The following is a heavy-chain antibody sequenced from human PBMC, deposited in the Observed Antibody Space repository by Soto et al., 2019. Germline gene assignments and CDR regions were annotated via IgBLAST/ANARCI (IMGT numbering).Heavy chain of an antibody. CDR3: AREYEDLTSNFDY. Sequence: PGGALRLSGAASGFTFTRYSMNWVRPDPGKGLEWVSSISSTTNYIYYGDSMKGRFTISRDNAKNSLYLEMNSLRAEDTAVYYCAREYEDLTSNFDYWGQGTLVTVSS. D-gene: IGHD3-3*01. V-gene: IGHV3-21*06. CDR1: GFTFTRYS. CDR2: ISSTTNYI. J-gene: IGHJ4*02.